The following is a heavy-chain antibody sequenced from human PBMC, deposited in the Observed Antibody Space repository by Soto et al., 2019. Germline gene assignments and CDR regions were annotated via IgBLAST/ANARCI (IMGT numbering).Heavy chain of an antibody. Sequence: GGSLRLSCAASGFTFSDYYMSWIRQAPGKGLEWVSYISSSSSYTNYADSVKGGFTISRDNAKNSLYLQMNSLRAEDTAVYYCARLYSNYTGSQIWGQGTMVTVSS. D-gene: IGHD4-4*01. CDR3: ARLYSNYTGSQI. CDR2: ISSSSSYT. J-gene: IGHJ3*02. V-gene: IGHV3-11*06. CDR1: GFTFSDYY.